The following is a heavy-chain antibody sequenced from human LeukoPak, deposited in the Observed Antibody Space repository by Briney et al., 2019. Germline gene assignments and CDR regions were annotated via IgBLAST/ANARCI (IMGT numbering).Heavy chain of an antibody. V-gene: IGHV1-69*13. CDR1: GGTFISYA. Sequence: SVKVSCKASGGTFISYAISWVRQALGQGLEWMGGIIPIFGTANYAQKFQGRVTITADESTSTAYMELSSLRSEDTAVYYCARLSIRRSYYYYGMDVWGQGTTVTVSS. CDR2: IIPIFGTA. D-gene: IGHD3-10*01. CDR3: ARLSIRRSYYYYGMDV. J-gene: IGHJ6*02.